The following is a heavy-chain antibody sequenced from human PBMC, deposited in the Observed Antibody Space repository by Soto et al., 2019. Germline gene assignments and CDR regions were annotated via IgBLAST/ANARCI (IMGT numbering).Heavy chain of an antibody. V-gene: IGHV4-34*01. CDR3: ARVKGDDSSGYYYGDAFDI. CDR2: INHSGST. Sequence: SETLSLTCAVYGGSFSGYYWSWIRQPPGKGLEWIGEINHSGSTNYNPSLKSRVTISVDTSKNQFSLKLSSVTAADTAVYYCARVKGDDSSGYYYGDAFDIWGQGTMVTVSS. J-gene: IGHJ3*02. D-gene: IGHD3-22*01. CDR1: GGSFSGYY.